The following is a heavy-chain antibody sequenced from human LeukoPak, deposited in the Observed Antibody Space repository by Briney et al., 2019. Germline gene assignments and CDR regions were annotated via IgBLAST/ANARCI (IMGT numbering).Heavy chain of an antibody. V-gene: IGHV3-23*01. CDR2: ISGDGYST. CDR1: GFTFSTYT. CDR3: AKDLSHPAAAGIVLNY. J-gene: IGHJ4*02. Sequence: PGGSLRLSCAASGFTFSTYTMAWVRQAPGGGLEWVSGISGDGYSTYYADSVKGRFTISRDNSKNTLYLQMNSLRAEDTAVYYCAKDLSHPAAAGIVLNYWGQGTLVTVSS. D-gene: IGHD6-13*01.